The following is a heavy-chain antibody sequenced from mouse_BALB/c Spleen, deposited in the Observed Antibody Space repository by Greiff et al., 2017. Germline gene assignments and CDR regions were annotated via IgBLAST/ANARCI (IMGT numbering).Heavy chain of an antibody. CDR3: AREGNSYALDY. Sequence: EVMLVESGGGLVKPGGSLKLSCAASGFTFSSYAMSWVRQSPEKRLEWVAEISSGGSYTYYPDTVTGRFTISRDNAKNTLYLEMSSLRSEDTAMYNCAREGNSYALDYWGQGTPLTVSS. J-gene: IGHJ2*01. V-gene: IGHV5-9-4*01. D-gene: IGHD2-12*01. CDR1: GFTFSSYA. CDR2: ISSGGSYT.